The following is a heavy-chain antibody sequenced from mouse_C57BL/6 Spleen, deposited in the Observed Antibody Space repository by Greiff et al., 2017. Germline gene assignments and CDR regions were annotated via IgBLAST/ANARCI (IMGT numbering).Heavy chain of an antibody. CDR3: APTAGDY. J-gene: IGHJ2*01. Sequence: VQRVESGPELVKPGASVKLSCKASGYAFSGSWMNWVKQRPGKGLEWIGRIYPGDGDTNYNGKFKGTATLTADKSSSTAYMQLGSLTSEDSAVYFCAPTAGDYWGQGTTLTVSS. CDR1: GYAFSGSW. CDR2: IYPGDGDT. D-gene: IGHD2-10*01. V-gene: IGHV1-82*01.